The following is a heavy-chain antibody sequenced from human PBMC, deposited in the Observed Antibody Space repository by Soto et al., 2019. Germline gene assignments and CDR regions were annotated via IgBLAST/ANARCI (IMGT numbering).Heavy chain of an antibody. CDR3: ARERDSYSSEWQEFDY. V-gene: IGHV3-13*01. J-gene: IGHJ4*02. CDR2: ISTAGDT. Sequence: VQLVESGGDLVQPGGSLRLSCAASGFTFSSYDMHWVRQATGKGLEWVSAISTAGDTFYSDSVKGRFTISRENARNSLYLQVNSLRAEDTAIYYCARERDSYSSEWQEFDYWGQGTLVTVSS. CDR1: GFTFSSYD. D-gene: IGHD6-19*01.